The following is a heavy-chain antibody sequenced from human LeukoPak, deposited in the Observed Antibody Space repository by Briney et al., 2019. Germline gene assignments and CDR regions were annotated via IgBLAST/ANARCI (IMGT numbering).Heavy chain of an antibody. CDR2: IYTSGST. D-gene: IGHD3-22*01. CDR1: GGSISSYY. J-gene: IGHJ5*02. CDR3: ARGRYYYDSSGYSNWFDP. V-gene: IGHV4-4*07. Sequence: SETLSLTCTVSGGSISSYYWSWIRQPAGKGLEWIGRIYTSGSTNYNPSLKSRVTMPVDTSKNQFSLKLSSVTAADTAVYYCARGRYYYDSSGYSNWFDPWGQGTLVTVSS.